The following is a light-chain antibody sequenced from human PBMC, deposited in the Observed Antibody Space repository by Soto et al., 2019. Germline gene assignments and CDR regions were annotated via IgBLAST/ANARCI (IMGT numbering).Light chain of an antibody. CDR1: QTVRSSF. J-gene: IGKJ5*01. CDR2: GAS. CDR3: QHYGSSPQIS. Sequence: IVLTQSPATLSLSTGETDTRSCRAIQTVRSSFLAWYQQTPGQVPRLLIYGASSRATGIPDRFSGSGSGTAVTLTSSRLVPEDFAVHYCQHYGSSPQISFGQGTRLEIK. V-gene: IGKV3-20*01.